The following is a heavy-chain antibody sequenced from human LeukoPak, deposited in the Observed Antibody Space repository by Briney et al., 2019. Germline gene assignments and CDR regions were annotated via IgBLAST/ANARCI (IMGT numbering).Heavy chain of an antibody. V-gene: IGHV3-23*01. D-gene: IGHD6-19*01. CDR2: INRSGGNT. J-gene: IGHJ4*02. Sequence: PGGSLRLSCSASGFTFSNYARRWVRQAPGRGLEWVSDINRSGGNTYYADSVRRRFTISRHNSKNTLYLQMNSLRAEHTAVYYCAKNGIAVAGTDGFDYWGQGTPVTVSS. CDR1: GFTFSNYA. CDR3: AKNGIAVAGTDGFDY.